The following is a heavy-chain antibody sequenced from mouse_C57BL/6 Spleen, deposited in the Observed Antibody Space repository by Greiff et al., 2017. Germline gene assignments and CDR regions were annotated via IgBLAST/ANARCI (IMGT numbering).Heavy chain of an antibody. V-gene: IGHV1-52*01. CDR1: GYTFTSYW. CDR3: ARSCSGYAMDY. CDR2: IDPSDSET. J-gene: IGHJ4*01. Sequence: VQLQQPGAELVRPGSSVKLSCKASGYTFTSYWMHWVKQRPIQGLEWIGNIDPSDSETHYNQKFKDKATLTVDKSSSTAYMQLSSLTSEDSAVYYCARSCSGYAMDYWGQRTSVTVSS. D-gene: IGHD3-2*02.